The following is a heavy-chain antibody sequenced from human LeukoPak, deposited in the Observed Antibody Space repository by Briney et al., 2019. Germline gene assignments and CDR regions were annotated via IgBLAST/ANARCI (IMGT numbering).Heavy chain of an antibody. Sequence: TSETLSLTCTVSGGSISSSSYYWGWIRQPPGKGLEWIGSMFYYGSTYYNASLKSRVTISLDTSKKQFSLKLRSVTAADTAVYYCARGGITSLLNWFDPWGQGILVTVSS. J-gene: IGHJ5*02. V-gene: IGHV4-39*07. CDR3: ARGGITSLLNWFDP. D-gene: IGHD3-16*01. CDR2: MFYYGST. CDR1: GGSISSSSYY.